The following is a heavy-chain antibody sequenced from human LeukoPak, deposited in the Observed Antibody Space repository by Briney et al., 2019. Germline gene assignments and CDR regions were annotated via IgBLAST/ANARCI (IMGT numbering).Heavy chain of an antibody. D-gene: IGHD3-10*01. CDR2: KKQDGSEK. V-gene: IGHV3-7*01. J-gene: IGHJ4*02. Sequence: GGPLGLPCEASGLPFISFWMSWVRRAPGKGLEGLANKKQDGSEKYYVDSVKGRFTISRDNAKNSLYLQMNSLRAEDTAVYYCAKDVNLWFGETRIDYWGQGTLVTVSS. CDR1: GLPFISFW. CDR3: AKDVNLWFGETRIDY.